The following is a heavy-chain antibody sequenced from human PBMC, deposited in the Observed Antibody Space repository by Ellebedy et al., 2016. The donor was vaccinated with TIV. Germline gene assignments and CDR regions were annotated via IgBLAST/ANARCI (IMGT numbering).Heavy chain of an antibody. CDR3: AREAYYYDSSGYLHRGRTTFDY. Sequence: SETLSLXCTVSGGSISSGTYYWTWIRQPPGKGLEWIGYIYYSGSTLSNPSLKSRGSISVDTSKNQFSLKLTSVTAADTAVYYCAREAYYYDSSGYLHRGRTTFDYWGQGTLVTVSS. CDR2: IYYSGST. CDR1: GGSISSGTYY. D-gene: IGHD3-22*01. J-gene: IGHJ4*02. V-gene: IGHV4-30-4*01.